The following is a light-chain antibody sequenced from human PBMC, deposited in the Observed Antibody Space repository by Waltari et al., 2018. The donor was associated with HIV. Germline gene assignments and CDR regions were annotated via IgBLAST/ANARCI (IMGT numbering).Light chain of an antibody. CDR3: CAYAGSTTYVI. CDR2: EVS. CDR1: SSDVGGYNL. J-gene: IGLJ2*01. V-gene: IGLV2-23*02. Sequence: QSALTQPASVSGSPGQSITISCTGTSSDVGGYNLVSWYQQHPGKAPKLMIYEVSKLPSVVSNRFSGSKSGNTASLTISGLQAEDEADYYCCAYAGSTTYVIFGGGTKLTVL.